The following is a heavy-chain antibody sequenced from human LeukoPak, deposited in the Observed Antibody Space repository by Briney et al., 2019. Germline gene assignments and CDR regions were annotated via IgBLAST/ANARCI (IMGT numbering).Heavy chain of an antibody. CDR3: ARRAGAYSHPYDY. D-gene: IGHD4/OR15-4a*01. Sequence: GGSLRLSCAASGFTFSSYGMTWVRQAPGKGLEWVSYISSSSSTIYYADSVKGRFTISRDNAKNSLYLQLNSLRAEDTAVYYCARRAGAYSHPYDYWGQGTLVTVSS. CDR2: ISSSSSTI. J-gene: IGHJ4*02. CDR1: GFTFSSYG. V-gene: IGHV3-48*01.